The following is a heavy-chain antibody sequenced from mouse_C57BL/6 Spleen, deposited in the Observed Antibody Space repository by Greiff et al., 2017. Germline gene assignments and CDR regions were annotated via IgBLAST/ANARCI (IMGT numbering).Heavy chain of an antibody. D-gene: IGHD1-1*01. CDR3: TSPYYYGSPYWYFDV. Sequence: VQLQQSGAELVRPGASVTLSCKASGYTFTDYEMHWVKQTPVHGLEWIGAIDPETGGTAYNQKFKGKAILTADKSSSTAYMELRSLTSEDSAVDYCTSPYYYGSPYWYFDVWGTGTTVTGSS. CDR1: GYTFTDYE. CDR2: IDPETGGT. V-gene: IGHV1-15*01. J-gene: IGHJ1*03.